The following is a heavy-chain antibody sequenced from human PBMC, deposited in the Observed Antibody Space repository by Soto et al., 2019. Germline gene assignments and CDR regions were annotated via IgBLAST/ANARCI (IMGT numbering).Heavy chain of an antibody. CDR2: IKQDGSEK. Sequence: GSLRLSCAASGFTFSSYWMSWVRQAPGKGLEWVANIKQDGSEKYYVDSVKGRFTISRDNAKNSPYLQMNSLRAEDTAVYYCARGIYCSGGSCGYYYYYYMDVWGIGTTVTVSS. D-gene: IGHD2-15*01. J-gene: IGHJ6*03. V-gene: IGHV3-7*01. CDR1: GFTFSSYW. CDR3: ARGIYCSGGSCGYYYYYYMDV.